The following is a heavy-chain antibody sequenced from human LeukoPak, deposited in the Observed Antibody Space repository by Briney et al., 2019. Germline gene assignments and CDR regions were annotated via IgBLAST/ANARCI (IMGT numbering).Heavy chain of an antibody. CDR3: ASRLFLWFGGYWFDP. V-gene: IGHV4-34*01. CDR1: GGSFSGYY. CDR2: INHSGST. J-gene: IGHJ5*02. Sequence: PSETLSLTCAVYGGSFSGYYWSWIRQPPGKGLEWIGEINHSGSTNYNPSLKSRVTISVDTSKNQFSLKLSSVTAADTAVYYCASRLFLWFGGYWFDPWGQGTLVTVSS. D-gene: IGHD3-10*01.